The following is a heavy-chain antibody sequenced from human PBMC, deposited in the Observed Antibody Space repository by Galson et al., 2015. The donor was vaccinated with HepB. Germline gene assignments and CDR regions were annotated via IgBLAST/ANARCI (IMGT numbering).Heavy chain of an antibody. Sequence: ETLSLTCTVSGGSISRSIYYWAWIRQPPGKGLEWIGSIYYSGSTYYNPSLKSRVIISVDTSKNQFSLKLSSVTAADTAVYYCARDRATRTDFDYWGQGTLVTVSS. CDR1: GGSISRSIYY. CDR2: IYYSGST. V-gene: IGHV4-39*07. CDR3: ARDRATRTDFDY. D-gene: IGHD3/OR15-3a*01. J-gene: IGHJ4*02.